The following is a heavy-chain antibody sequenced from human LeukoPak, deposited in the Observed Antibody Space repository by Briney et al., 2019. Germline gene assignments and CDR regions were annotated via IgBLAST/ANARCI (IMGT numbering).Heavy chain of an antibody. J-gene: IGHJ4*02. Sequence: PGGSLRRSCAAFGLIFSDHYMDWVRQPPGKGLEWIGEINHSGSTNYNPSLKSRVTISVDTSKNQFSLKLSSVTAADTAVYYCAREGAAADYWGQGTLVTVSS. CDR3: AREGAAADY. D-gene: IGHD6-13*01. V-gene: IGHV4-34*01. CDR2: INHSGST. CDR1: GLIFSDHY.